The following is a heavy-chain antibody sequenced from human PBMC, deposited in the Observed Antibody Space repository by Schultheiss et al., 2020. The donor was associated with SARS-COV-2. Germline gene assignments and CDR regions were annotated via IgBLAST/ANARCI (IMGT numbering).Heavy chain of an antibody. CDR3: ARDRRYDFWSGYYTVVDAFDI. D-gene: IGHD3-3*01. Sequence: SETLSLTCTVSGGSISSGGYYWSWIRQHPGKGLEWIGYIYYSGSTNYNPSLKSRVTISVDKSKNQFSLKLSSVTAADTAVYYCARDRRYDFWSGYYTVVDAFDIWGQGTMVTVSS. CDR1: GGSISSGGYY. CDR2: IYYSGST. V-gene: IGHV4-61*08. J-gene: IGHJ3*02.